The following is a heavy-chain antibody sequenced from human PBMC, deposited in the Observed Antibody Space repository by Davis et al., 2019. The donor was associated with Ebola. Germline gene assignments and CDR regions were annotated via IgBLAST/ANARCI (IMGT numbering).Heavy chain of an antibody. D-gene: IGHD1-20*01. V-gene: IGHV5-51*01. CDR2: IYTGDFDT. Sequence: GESLKISCKDSGNSFATHWIGRVRQMPGKGLEWMGIIYTGDFDTRYSPSFRGQVTISADKSIKTAYLQWSSLKASDTAMYYCASLRRTITGMDDGFDIWGQGTMVTVSA. CDR1: GNSFATHW. CDR3: ASLRRTITGMDDGFDI. J-gene: IGHJ3*02.